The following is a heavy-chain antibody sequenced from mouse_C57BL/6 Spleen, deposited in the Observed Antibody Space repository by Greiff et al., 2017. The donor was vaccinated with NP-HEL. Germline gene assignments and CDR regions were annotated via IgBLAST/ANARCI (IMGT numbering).Heavy chain of an antibody. CDR2: IDPEDGET. V-gene: IGHV14-2*01. J-gene: IGHJ4*01. Sequence: EVKLQESGAELVKPGASVKLSCTASGFNIKDYYMHWVKQRTEQGLEWIGRIDPEDGETKYAPKFQGKATITADTSSNTAYLQLSSLTSEDTAVDYCARGYDGSSRDYAMDYWGQGTSVTVSS. D-gene: IGHD1-1*01. CDR3: ARGYDGSSRDYAMDY. CDR1: GFNIKDYY.